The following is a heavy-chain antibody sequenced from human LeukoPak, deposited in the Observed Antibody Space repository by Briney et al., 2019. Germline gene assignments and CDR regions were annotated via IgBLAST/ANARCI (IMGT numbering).Heavy chain of an antibody. J-gene: IGHJ4*02. Sequence: GGSLRLSCAASGFTFSSYWMSWVRQAPGKGLEWVANIKHDGSEKYYVDSVKGRFTISRDNAKNSLYLQMNSLRAEDTAVYYCARGPLIWGRLTFYFDYWGQGTLVTVSS. CDR1: GFTFSSYW. D-gene: IGHD3-10*01. CDR3: ARGPLIWGRLTFYFDY. V-gene: IGHV3-7*01. CDR2: IKHDGSEK.